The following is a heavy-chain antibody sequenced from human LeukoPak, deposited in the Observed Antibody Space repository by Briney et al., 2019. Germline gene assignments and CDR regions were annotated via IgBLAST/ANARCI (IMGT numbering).Heavy chain of an antibody. J-gene: IGHJ3*02. Sequence: GESLQIPCKGSGYSFTSYWNGWVRQLPGEGLEWRGSIYPGDSNTRYSPSFQGQVTISADKSISTAYLQRSSLKASDPAMYYCARHPDTPPHDAFDIWGQGTMVTVSS. CDR3: ARHPDTPPHDAFDI. CDR1: GYSFTSYW. V-gene: IGHV5-51*01. CDR2: IYPGDSNT. D-gene: IGHD5-18*01.